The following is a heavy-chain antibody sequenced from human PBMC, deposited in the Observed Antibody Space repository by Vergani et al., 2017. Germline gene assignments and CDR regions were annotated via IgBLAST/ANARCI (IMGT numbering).Heavy chain of an antibody. Sequence: QVQLVQSGAEVKKPGSSVKVSCKASGGTFSSYAISWVRQAPGQGLEWMGGIIPIFGTANYAQKFQGRVTITADESTSTAYMEQSSLRWEDTAVYYCARAWSGYSIQPGRNWFDPWGQGTLVTVSS. CDR1: GGTFSSYA. V-gene: IGHV1-69*01. CDR2: IIPIFGTA. J-gene: IGHJ5*02. CDR3: ARAWSGYSIQPGRNWFDP. D-gene: IGHD3-3*01.